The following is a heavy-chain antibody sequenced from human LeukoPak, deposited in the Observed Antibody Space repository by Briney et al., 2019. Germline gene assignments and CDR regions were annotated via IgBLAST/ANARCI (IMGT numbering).Heavy chain of an antibody. V-gene: IGHV3-7*01. Sequence: GGSLRLSCAASGFTFSSYWMSWVRQAPGKGLEWVANIKQDGSAKYYVDSVEGRFTISRDNAKNSLYLQMNSLRAEDTAVYYCARQYCSGGSCLTYFDYWGQGTLVTVSS. J-gene: IGHJ4*02. D-gene: IGHD2-15*01. CDR1: GFTFSSYW. CDR3: ARQYCSGGSCLTYFDY. CDR2: IKQDGSAK.